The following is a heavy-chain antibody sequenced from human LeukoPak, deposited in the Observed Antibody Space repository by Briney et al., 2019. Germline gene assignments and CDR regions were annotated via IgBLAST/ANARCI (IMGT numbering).Heavy chain of an antibody. CDR2: IYSGSST. CDR1: GFTVSSNY. CDR3: ARDRSNPYGMDV. Sequence: GGSLRLSCAASGFTVSSNYMSWVRQAPGKGLEWVSFIYSGSSTYYANSVKGRFTISRDNSKNTLYLQMNSLRAEDTAVYYCARDRSNPYGMDVWGQGTTVTVSS. V-gene: IGHV3-66*01. J-gene: IGHJ6*02.